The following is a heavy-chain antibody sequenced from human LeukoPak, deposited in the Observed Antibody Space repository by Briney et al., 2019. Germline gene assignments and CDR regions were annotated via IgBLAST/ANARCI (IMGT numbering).Heavy chain of an antibody. CDR3: VRAVEYYYDSSGYAVDY. V-gene: IGHV3-21*01. CDR2: ISSSSSNI. CDR1: GFTFTDYS. Sequence: PGGSLRLSCAPSGFTFTDYSMNWVRQAPGKGLEWVSSISSSSSNIYYADSVTGRFTISRDNAKNSLYLQMNSLRAEDTAVYYCVRAVEYYYDSSGYAVDYWGQGTLVTVSS. J-gene: IGHJ4*02. D-gene: IGHD3-22*01.